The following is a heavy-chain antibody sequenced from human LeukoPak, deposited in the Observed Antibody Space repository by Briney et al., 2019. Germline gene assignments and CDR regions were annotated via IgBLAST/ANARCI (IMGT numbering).Heavy chain of an antibody. CDR1: GGSFSGYY. Sequence: SETLSLTCAVYGGSFSGYYWSWIRQPPGKGLEWIGEINHSGSTNYNPSLKSRVTISVDTSKNQFSQKLSSVTAADTAVYYCARGSCSGGSYCYYGMDVWGQGTTVTVSS. CDR2: INHSGST. V-gene: IGHV4-34*01. CDR3: ARGSCSGGSYCYYGMDV. D-gene: IGHD2-15*01. J-gene: IGHJ6*02.